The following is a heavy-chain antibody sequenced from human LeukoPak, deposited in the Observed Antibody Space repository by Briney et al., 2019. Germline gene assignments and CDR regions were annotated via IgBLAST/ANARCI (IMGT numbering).Heavy chain of an antibody. CDR3: ARERSGKYYDFWSGSGVWFDP. Sequence: SGTLSLTCAVSGGSISNSNWWSWVRQPPGKGLEWIGEIYHSGNTSYKPSLKSRVTMSVDKSKNQFSLKLSSVTAADTAVYYCARERSGKYYDFWSGSGVWFDPWGQGTLVTVSS. D-gene: IGHD3-3*01. CDR2: IYHSGNT. CDR1: GGSISNSNW. J-gene: IGHJ5*02. V-gene: IGHV4-4*02.